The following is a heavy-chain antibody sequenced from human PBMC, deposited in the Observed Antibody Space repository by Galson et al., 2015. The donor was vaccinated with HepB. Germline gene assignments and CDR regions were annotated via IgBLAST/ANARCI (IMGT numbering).Heavy chain of an antibody. Sequence: SVKASCKASGYTFTSYGISWVQQAPGQGLEWMGWISAYNGNTNYAQKLQGRVTMTTDTSTSTAYMELRSLRSGDTAVYYCARELYRSSWYAYYYYYGMDVWGQGTTVTVSS. CDR2: ISAYNGNT. CDR3: ARELYRSSWYAYYYYYGMDV. CDR1: GYTFTSYG. D-gene: IGHD6-13*01. J-gene: IGHJ6*02. V-gene: IGHV1-18*04.